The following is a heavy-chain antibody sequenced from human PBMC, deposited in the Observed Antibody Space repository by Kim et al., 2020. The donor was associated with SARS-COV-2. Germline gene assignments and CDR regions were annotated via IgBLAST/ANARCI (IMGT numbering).Heavy chain of an antibody. Sequence: GESLKISCTVSGYPFTNYLIAWVRQMPGRGLEWMGVIWPADSTTSYNPSFQGLISISADKSINTAYLQWNSLRDSDTALYFCARRQGVRGQSYYFDYWAQGTLVPVSS. D-gene: IGHD3-10*01. CDR1: GYPFTNYL. J-gene: IGHJ4*02. CDR3: ARRQGVRGQSYYFDY. CDR2: IWPADSTT. V-gene: IGHV5-51*01.